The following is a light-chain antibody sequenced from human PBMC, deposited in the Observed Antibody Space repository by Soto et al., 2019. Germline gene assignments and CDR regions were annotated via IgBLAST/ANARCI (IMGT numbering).Light chain of an antibody. V-gene: IGKV1-8*01. CDR1: QGISSY. Sequence: AVLMTQSPSSFSASTGDRVTITCRASQGISSYLAWYQQKPGKAPKLLIYAASTLQSGVPSRFSGSGSGTDFTLTISCLQSEDFATYYCQQSYSTPPITFGQGTRLEIK. CDR3: QQSYSTPPIT. CDR2: AAS. J-gene: IGKJ5*01.